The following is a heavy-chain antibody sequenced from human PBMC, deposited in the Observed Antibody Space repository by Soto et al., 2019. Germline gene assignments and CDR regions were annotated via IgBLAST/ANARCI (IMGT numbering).Heavy chain of an antibody. J-gene: IGHJ6*03. CDR1: GYTFTSYD. CDR3: ARGGGRYFDWLLDYYYYYMDV. D-gene: IGHD3-9*01. CDR2: MNPNSGNT. Sequence: EASVKVSCKASGYTFTSYDINCVRQATGQGLEWMGWMNPNSGNTGYAQKFQGRVTMTRNTSMSTAYMELSSLRSEDTAVYYCARGGGRYFDWLLDYYYYYMDVWGKGTTVTSP. V-gene: IGHV1-8*01.